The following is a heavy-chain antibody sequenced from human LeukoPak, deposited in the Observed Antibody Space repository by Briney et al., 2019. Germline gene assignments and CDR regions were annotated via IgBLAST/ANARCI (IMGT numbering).Heavy chain of an antibody. CDR3: ARSSLSGTGYGPLNWFDP. Sequence: PSETLSLTCTVSGGSISSASSYWNWIRQPAGKGLEWIGRTYTSGNTIYNPSLKSRVTISVDTSKNQFSLKLSSVTAADTAVYYCARSSLSGTGYGPLNWFDPWGQGTLVTVSS. J-gene: IGHJ5*02. D-gene: IGHD1-1*01. CDR1: GGSISSASSY. V-gene: IGHV4-61*02. CDR2: TYTSGNT.